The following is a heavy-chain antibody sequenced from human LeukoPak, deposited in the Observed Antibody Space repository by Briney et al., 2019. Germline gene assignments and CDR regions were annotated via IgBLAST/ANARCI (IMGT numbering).Heavy chain of an antibody. Sequence: ASVKASCKASGYTFTSYGISWVRQAPGQGLEWMGWISAYNGNTNYAQKLQGRVTMTTDTSASTAYMELRSLRSDDTAVYYCARVGITIFGVVTYYMDVWGKGTTVTVSS. J-gene: IGHJ6*03. CDR1: GYTFTSYG. CDR2: ISAYNGNT. CDR3: ARVGITIFGVVTYYMDV. D-gene: IGHD3-3*01. V-gene: IGHV1-18*01.